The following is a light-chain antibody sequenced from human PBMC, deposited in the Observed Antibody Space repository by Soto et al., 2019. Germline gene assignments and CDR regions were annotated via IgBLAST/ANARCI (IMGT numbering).Light chain of an antibody. J-gene: IGKJ1*01. CDR1: QSVLYSSNNKNY. Sequence: DIVMTQSPDSLAVSLGERATINCKSSQSVLYSSNNKNYLAWYQQKPGQPPKLLIYWASTRESGVPDRCSGSGSGTDFTLTISSLQAEDVAVYYCQQYFRPWTFGQGTKVVIK. CDR3: QQYFRPWT. V-gene: IGKV4-1*01. CDR2: WAS.